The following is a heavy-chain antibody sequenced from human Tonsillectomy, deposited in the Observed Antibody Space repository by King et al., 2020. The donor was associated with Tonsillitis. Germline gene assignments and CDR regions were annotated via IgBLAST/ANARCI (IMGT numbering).Heavy chain of an antibody. J-gene: IGHJ4*02. V-gene: IGHV4-38-2*01. CDR1: GYSISSGYY. Sequence: VQLQESGPGLVKPSETLSLTCGVSGYSISSGYYWGWIRQPPGKGLEWIGSIFYSGSTYYNPSLKSRVTISVGTSKNQFSLKLSSVTAADTAVYYCARVGGDYPLDYWGQGILVTVSS. CDR2: IFYSGST. CDR3: ARVGGDYPLDY. D-gene: IGHD4-17*01.